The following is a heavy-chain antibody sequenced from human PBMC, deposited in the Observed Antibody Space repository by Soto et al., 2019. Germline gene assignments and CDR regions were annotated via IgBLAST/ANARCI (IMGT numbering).Heavy chain of an antibody. Sequence: SETLSLTCTVSGGSISSGVYYVCWISQHPEKDLEWIGYIYYSGSTYYNPSLKSRVTISVDTSKNQFSLKLSSVTAADTAVYYCARMGAGLDYYDSSGSKRSGFDYWGQGTQVTVSS. J-gene: IGHJ4*02. CDR1: GGSISSGVYY. CDR2: IYYSGST. V-gene: IGHV4-31*03. CDR3: ARMGAGLDYYDSSGSKRSGFDY. D-gene: IGHD3-22*01.